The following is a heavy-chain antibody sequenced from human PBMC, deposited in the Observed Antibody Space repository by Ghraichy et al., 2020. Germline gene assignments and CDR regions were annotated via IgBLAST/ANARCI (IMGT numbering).Heavy chain of an antibody. V-gene: IGHV6-1*01. CDR2: TYFRSKWDN. Sequence: SQTLSLTCAISGDSVSSTSATWSWIRQSPSRGLEWLGRTYFRSKWDNDYAMSMKGRITINPDTSKNQFALQLNSVTPEDTAVYYCARSRSSTVDYWGQGTQVTGSS. CDR3: ARSRSSTVDY. CDR1: GDSVSSTSAT. J-gene: IGHJ4*02. D-gene: IGHD2-2*01.